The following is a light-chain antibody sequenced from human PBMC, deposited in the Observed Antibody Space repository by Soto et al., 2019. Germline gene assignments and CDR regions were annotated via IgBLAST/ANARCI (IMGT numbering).Light chain of an antibody. CDR1: QGISHY. CDR3: QKYDNGPFT. V-gene: IGKV1-27*01. Sequence: DIPMTQSPSSLSASVGDRVTITCRATQGISHYLAWYQQRPGGVPKLLIHAASTLHSGVSSRFSGSGSGTDFTLTISSLQPEDVGTHYCQKYDNGPFTFGPGTKVDLK. CDR2: AAS. J-gene: IGKJ3*01.